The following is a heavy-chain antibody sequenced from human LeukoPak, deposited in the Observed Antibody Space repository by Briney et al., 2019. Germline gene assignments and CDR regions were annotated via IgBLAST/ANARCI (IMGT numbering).Heavy chain of an antibody. D-gene: IGHD2-21*02. V-gene: IGHV3-30*03. CDR2: ISYDGSNK. CDR3: VASNSRDLFVVVTDAFDI. CDR1: GFTFSSYG. J-gene: IGHJ3*02. Sequence: GGSLGLSCAASGFTFSSYGMHWVRQAPGKGLEGVAVISYDGSNKYYADSVKGRFTISRDNSKNTLYLQMNSLRAEDTAVYYCVASNSRDLFVVVTDAFDIWGQGTMVTVSS.